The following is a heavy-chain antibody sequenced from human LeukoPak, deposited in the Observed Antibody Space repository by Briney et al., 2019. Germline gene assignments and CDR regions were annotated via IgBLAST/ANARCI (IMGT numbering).Heavy chain of an antibody. CDR1: GYTFTGYY. D-gene: IGHD3-22*01. CDR2: INPNSGNT. V-gene: IGHV1-2*02. Sequence: ASVKVSCKASGYTFTGYYMHWVRQAPGQGLEWMGRINPNSGNTNFAQKFQGRVTMTRDTAISTAYMELSRLKSDDTAVYYCAVYDSSGYYYFDYWGQGTLVTVSS. J-gene: IGHJ4*02. CDR3: AVYDSSGYYYFDY.